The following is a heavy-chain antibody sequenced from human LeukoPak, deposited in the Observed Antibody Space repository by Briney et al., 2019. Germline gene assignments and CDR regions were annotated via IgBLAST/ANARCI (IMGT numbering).Heavy chain of an antibody. CDR1: GYTFTGYY. J-gene: IGHJ2*01. CDR3: AKNMGYGDYWYFDL. CDR2: INPNSGGT. D-gene: IGHD4-17*01. V-gene: IGHV1-2*04. Sequence: ASVKVSCKASGYTFTGYYMHWVRQAPGRGLEWMGWINPNSGGTNYAQKFQGWVTMTRDTSISTAYMELNRLNSDDTAVYYCAKNMGYGDYWYFDLWGRGTLVTVSS.